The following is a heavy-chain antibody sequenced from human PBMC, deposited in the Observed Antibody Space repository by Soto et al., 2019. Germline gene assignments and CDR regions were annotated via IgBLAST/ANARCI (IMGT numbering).Heavy chain of an antibody. CDR3: VRAGIVVVPAAMGPSSIAARYYFDY. Sequence: QVQLVQSGAEVKKPGSSVKVSCKASGGTFSSYAISWVRQAPGQGLEWMGGIIPIFGRANYAQKFQGRVTITADESTSTAYMELSSLRSEDTAVYYCVRAGIVVVPAAMGPSSIAARYYFDYWGQGTLVTVSS. V-gene: IGHV1-69*01. J-gene: IGHJ4*02. D-gene: IGHD2-2*01. CDR2: IIPIFGRA. CDR1: GGTFSSYA.